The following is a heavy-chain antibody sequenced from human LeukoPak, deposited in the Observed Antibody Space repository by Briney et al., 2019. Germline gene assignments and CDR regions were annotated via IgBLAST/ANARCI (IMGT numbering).Heavy chain of an antibody. CDR2: MNPNSGNT. J-gene: IGHJ4*02. D-gene: IGHD6-25*01. CDR3: ARVRSSGAFDY. CDR1: GYTFTSYD. Sequence: ASVTVSCKASGYTFTSYDINWVRQATGQGLEWMGWMNPNSGNTGYAQKFQGRVTITRNTSISTAYMELSSLRSEDTAVYYCARVRSSGAFDYWGQGTLVTVSS. V-gene: IGHV1-8*03.